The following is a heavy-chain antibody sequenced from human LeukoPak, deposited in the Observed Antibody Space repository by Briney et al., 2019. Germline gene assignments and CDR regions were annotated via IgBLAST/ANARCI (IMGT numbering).Heavy chain of an antibody. CDR3: AKAPGVDYYYYYYMDV. J-gene: IGHJ6*03. CDR1: GFTFSNYG. CDR2: IRFNGDYK. Sequence: PGGSLILSCEGSGFTFSNYGMNWVRQVPGKGLEWVAFIRFNGDYKYYAASVRGRFTISRDNSKNTLYLQMNSLRAEDTAVYYCAKAPGVDYYYYYYMDVWGKGTTVTVSS. D-gene: IGHD2-15*01. V-gene: IGHV3-30*02.